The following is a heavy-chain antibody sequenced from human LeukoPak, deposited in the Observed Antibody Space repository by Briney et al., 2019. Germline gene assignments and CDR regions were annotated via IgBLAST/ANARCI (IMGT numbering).Heavy chain of an antibody. CDR2: ISPTGSTT. CDR1: GFSFSGHW. D-gene: IGHD4-23*01. J-gene: IGHJ4*02. V-gene: IGHV3-74*01. Sequence: GGSLRLSCIASGFSFSGHWMHWARQLPGKGLVWVSRISPTGSTTSYADSVKGRFTVSRDNAKNSLYLQMNSLRDEDTAVYYCASVGYGGKPDYWGQGTLVTVSS. CDR3: ASVGYGGKPDY.